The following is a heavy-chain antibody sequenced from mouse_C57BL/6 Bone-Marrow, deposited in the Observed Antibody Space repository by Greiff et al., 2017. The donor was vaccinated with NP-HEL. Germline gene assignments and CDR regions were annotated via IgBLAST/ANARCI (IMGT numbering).Heavy chain of an antibody. CDR2: IWSGGST. V-gene: IGHV2-2*01. CDR3: ARNAYWCNDGLAY. Sequence: VMLVESGPGLVQPSQSLSITCTVSGFSLTSYGVHWVRQSPGKGLEWLGVIWSGGSTDYNAALISRLSISKDKSKSQVFFKMNSLQADDTAIYYCARNAYWCNDGLAYWGQGTLVTVSA. D-gene: IGHD1-2*01. J-gene: IGHJ3*01. CDR1: GFSLTSYG.